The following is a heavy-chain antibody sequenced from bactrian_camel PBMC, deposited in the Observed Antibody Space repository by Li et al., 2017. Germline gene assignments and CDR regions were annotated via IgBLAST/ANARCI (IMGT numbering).Heavy chain of an antibody. D-gene: IGHD4*01. CDR1: GLTFSNTW. J-gene: IGHJ4*01. CDR2: INSGDDAT. Sequence: LVESGGGLVQPGGSLRLSCAASGLTFSNTWMYWARQAPGKGLEWVSSINSGDDATLYAGSVTGRFTISRDNAKNTLYLHMNSLKYEDTAVYYCASLSAVASTSMKSHWGQGTQVTVS. CDR3: ASLSAVASTSMKSH. V-gene: IGHV3S1*01.